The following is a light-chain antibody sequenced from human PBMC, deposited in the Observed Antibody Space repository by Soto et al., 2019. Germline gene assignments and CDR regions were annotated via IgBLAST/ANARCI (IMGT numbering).Light chain of an antibody. J-gene: IGLJ2*01. Sequence: QSALTQPASVSGSPEQLITISCTGTSSDVGGYNFVSWYQQHPGKAPKLMIYNVSNRPSGVSNRFSGSKSGNTASLTICGLQAEDEADYYCSSFTITSSHVLFGGGTKLTVL. V-gene: IGLV2-14*01. CDR1: SSDVGGYNF. CDR3: SSFTITSSHVL. CDR2: NVS.